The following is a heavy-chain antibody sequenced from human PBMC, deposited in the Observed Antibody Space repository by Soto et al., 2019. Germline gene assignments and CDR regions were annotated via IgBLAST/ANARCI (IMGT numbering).Heavy chain of an antibody. J-gene: IGHJ3*02. CDR2: IWKDGNNK. Sequence: QVQLVESGGGVVQPGQSLRLSCAASGFTVSNYGMHWVRQAPGKGLEWVAVIWKDGNNKYYRDSVKGRFTISRDNSKNTQELQRSSLRGEDTALHYWARGEASTDEAFDTWGQGTMVTVSS. CDR3: ARGEASTDEAFDT. CDR1: GFTVSNYG. V-gene: IGHV3-33*01.